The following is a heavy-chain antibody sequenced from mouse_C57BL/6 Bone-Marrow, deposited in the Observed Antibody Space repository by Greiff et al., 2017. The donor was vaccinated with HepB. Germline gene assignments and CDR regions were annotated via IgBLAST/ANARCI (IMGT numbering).Heavy chain of an antibody. CDR2: ISDGGSYT. CDR3: ASTPITTVVYFDY. J-gene: IGHJ2*01. Sequence: GGGLVKPGGSLKLSCAASGFTFSSYAMSWVRQTPEKRLEWVATISDGGSYTYYPDNVKGRFTISRDNAKNNLYLQMSHLKSEDTAMYYCASTPITTVVYFDYWGQGTTLTVSS. D-gene: IGHD1-1*01. V-gene: IGHV5-4*01. CDR1: GFTFSSYA.